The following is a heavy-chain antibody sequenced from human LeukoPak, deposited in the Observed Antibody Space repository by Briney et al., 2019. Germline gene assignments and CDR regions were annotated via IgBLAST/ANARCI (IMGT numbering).Heavy chain of an antibody. CDR3: AKAPVTTCRGAYCYPFDY. J-gene: IGHJ4*02. CDR2: ISDSGNT. V-gene: IGHV3-23*01. Sequence: PGGSLRLSCAAPGFFFSSHGMNSVRQAPGKGLGWVSAISDSGNTYHADSVKGRFTISRDSSKNTLFLQMNRLRPEDAAVYYCAKAPVTTCRGAYCYPFDYWGQGTLVTVSS. CDR1: GFFFSSHG. D-gene: IGHD2-21*01.